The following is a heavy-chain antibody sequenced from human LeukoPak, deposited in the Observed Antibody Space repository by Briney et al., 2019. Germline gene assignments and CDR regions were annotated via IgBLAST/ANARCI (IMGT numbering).Heavy chain of an antibody. D-gene: IGHD3-3*01. CDR2: ISGSGGST. CDR1: GFTFSSYA. V-gene: IGHV3-23*01. CDR3: ANPGIFGVVTLDY. J-gene: IGHJ4*02. Sequence: GGSLRLSCAASGFTFSSYAMSWVRQAPGKGLEWVSAISGSGGSTYYADSEKGRFTISRDNSKNTLYLQMNSLRAEDTAVYYCANPGIFGVVTLDYWGQGTLVTVSS.